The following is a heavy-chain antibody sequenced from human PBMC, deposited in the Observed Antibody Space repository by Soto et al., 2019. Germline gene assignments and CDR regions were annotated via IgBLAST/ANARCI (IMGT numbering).Heavy chain of an antibody. V-gene: IGHV4-39*07. Sequence: SETLSLTCTVSGVSISNSSYYWGWIRRPPGKGLEWIGTIYYSGITYYNPSLKSRVTISVDTSKNQFSLKLTSVTAADTAVYYCARGYGSGSYPYLQVDYWGQGTLVTVSS. CDR1: GVSISNSSYY. D-gene: IGHD3-10*01. CDR2: IYYSGIT. J-gene: IGHJ4*02. CDR3: ARGYGSGSYPYLQVDY.